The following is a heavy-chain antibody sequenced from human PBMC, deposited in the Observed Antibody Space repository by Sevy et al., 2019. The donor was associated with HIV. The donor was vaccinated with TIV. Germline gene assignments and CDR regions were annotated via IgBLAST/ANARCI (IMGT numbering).Heavy chain of an antibody. Sequence: GGSLRLSCAASGFTFSSYSMHWVRQAPGRGLEWVSYISSSSSAMYYADSVKGRFTISRDNAKNSLYLKMNSLRDEDTAVYYCARDGLTYYYDTSGYYYWNAFDIWGQRTMVTVSS. CDR1: GFTFSSYS. CDR2: ISSSSSAM. CDR3: ARDGLTYYYDTSGYYYWNAFDI. D-gene: IGHD3-22*01. J-gene: IGHJ3*02. V-gene: IGHV3-48*02.